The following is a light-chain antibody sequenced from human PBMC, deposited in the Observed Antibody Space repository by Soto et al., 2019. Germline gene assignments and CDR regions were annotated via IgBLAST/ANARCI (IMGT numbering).Light chain of an antibody. CDR3: ATWDDSLNGLV. V-gene: IGLV1-44*01. CDR2: SNS. Sequence: VVTQPPSASGTPGQRVTISCSGSSSNIGGNTVNWYQQLPGMAPKLLIHSNSQRPSGVPDRFSGSKSGTSASLAISGLQSEDEADYYCATWDDSLNGLVFGGGTKLTVL. CDR1: SSNIGGNT. J-gene: IGLJ3*02.